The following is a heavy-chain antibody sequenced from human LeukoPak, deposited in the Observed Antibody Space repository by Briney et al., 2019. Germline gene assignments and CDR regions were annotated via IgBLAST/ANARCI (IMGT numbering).Heavy chain of an antibody. V-gene: IGHV3-7*03. Sequence: GGSLRLSCAASGFTFSSYAMSWVRQAPGKGLEWVALINPDGSERYYVDSVKGRFTISRDNAKNSLYLQMDSLRDDDTAMYFCTRDLAAVPGPRMDVWGQGTTVTVSS. D-gene: IGHD6-19*01. CDR1: GFTFSSYA. CDR2: INPDGSER. J-gene: IGHJ6*02. CDR3: TRDLAAVPGPRMDV.